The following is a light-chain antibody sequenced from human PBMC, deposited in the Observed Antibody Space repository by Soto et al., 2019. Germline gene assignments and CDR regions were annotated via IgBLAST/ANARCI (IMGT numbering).Light chain of an antibody. V-gene: IGKV1-5*01. CDR3: QQYNSSYT. J-gene: IGKJ2*01. Sequence: DIQMTQSPSTLSASVGDRVTITCRASQSISSWLAWYQQKPGKAHKLLSYDASSLESGVPSRFSGSGSGTEFTLTISSLQPGDCATYYCQQYNSSYTFGQGTKLEIK. CDR1: QSISSW. CDR2: DAS.